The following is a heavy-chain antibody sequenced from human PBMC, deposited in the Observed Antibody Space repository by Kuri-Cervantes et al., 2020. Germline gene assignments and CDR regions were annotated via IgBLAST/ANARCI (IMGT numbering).Heavy chain of an antibody. CDR1: GGSISSGGYY. J-gene: IGHJ4*02. V-gene: IGHV4-31*03. D-gene: IGHD3-22*01. CDR2: IYYSGST. CDR3: ARLYYDSSGYSFDY. Sequence: LRLSCTVSGGSISSGGYYWSWIRQHPGKGLEWIGYIYYSGSTYYNPSLKSRVTISVDTSKNQFSLKLSSVTAADTAVYYCARLYYDSSGYSFDYRGQGTLVTVSS.